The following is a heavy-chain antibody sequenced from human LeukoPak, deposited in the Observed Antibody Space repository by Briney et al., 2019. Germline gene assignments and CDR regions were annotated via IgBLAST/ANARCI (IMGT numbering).Heavy chain of an antibody. Sequence: GGSLRLSCAASGFTFSSYAMSWVRQAPGQGLEWVSAISGSGGSTYYADSVKGRFTISRDNSKNTLYLQMNSLRAEDTAVYYCAKDLGNTAMVPDWYFDLWGRGTLVTVSS. CDR1: GFTFSSYA. CDR2: ISGSGGST. J-gene: IGHJ2*01. D-gene: IGHD5-18*01. CDR3: AKDLGNTAMVPDWYFDL. V-gene: IGHV3-23*01.